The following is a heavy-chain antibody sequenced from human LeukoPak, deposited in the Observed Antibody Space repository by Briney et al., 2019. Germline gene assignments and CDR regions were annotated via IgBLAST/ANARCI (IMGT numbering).Heavy chain of an antibody. CDR3: ARSRDGVNHTPLDY. CDR1: GGSISSYY. J-gene: IGHJ4*02. D-gene: IGHD4-23*01. Sequence: PSETLSLTCTVSGGSISSYYWSWIRQPAGKGLEWIGRIYTSGSTNYNPSLKSRVTMSVDTSKNQFSLKLSSVTAADTAVYYCARSRDGVNHTPLDYWGQGTLVTVSS. CDR2: IYTSGST. V-gene: IGHV4-4*07.